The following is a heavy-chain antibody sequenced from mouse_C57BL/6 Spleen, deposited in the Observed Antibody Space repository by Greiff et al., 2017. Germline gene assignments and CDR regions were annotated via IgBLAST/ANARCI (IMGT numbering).Heavy chain of an antibody. CDR2: IDPETGGT. CDR1: GYTFTDYE. D-gene: IGHD1-1*01. V-gene: IGHV1-15*01. CDR3: TRGYGSSYEWYFDV. J-gene: IGHJ1*03. Sequence: QVQLQQSGAELVRPGASVTLSCKASGYTFTDYEMHWVKQTPVHGLEWIGAIDPETGGTAYNQKFKGKAILTADKSSSTAYMGLRSLTSEDSAVYYCTRGYGSSYEWYFDVWGTGTTVTVSS.